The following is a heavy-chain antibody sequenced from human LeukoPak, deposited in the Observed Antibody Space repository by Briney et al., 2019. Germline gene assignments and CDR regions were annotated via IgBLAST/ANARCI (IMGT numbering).Heavy chain of an antibody. CDR3: ARGYSYGVHFDY. J-gene: IGHJ4*02. V-gene: IGHV3-48*03. D-gene: IGHD5-18*01. CDR1: GFTFSSYE. CDR2: ISSSGSTI. Sequence: GGSLRLSCAASGFTFSSYEMNWVRQPPGKGLEGVSYISSSGSTIYYADSVKGRFTISRDNAKSSLYLQMNSLRAEDTAVYYCARGYSYGVHFDYWGQGTLVTVSS.